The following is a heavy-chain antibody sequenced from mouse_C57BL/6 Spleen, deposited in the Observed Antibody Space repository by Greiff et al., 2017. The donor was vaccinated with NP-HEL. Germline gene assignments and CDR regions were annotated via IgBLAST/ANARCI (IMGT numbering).Heavy chain of an antibody. D-gene: IGHD2-5*01. Sequence: VQLQQPGAELVRPGSSVKLSCKASGYTFTSYWMDWVKQRPGQGLEWIGNIYPSDSETHYNQKFKDKATLTVDKSSSTAYMQLSSLTSEDSAVYYCARRSNHGDWFAYWGQGTLVTVSA. V-gene: IGHV1-61*01. CDR3: ARRSNHGDWFAY. CDR2: IYPSDSET. CDR1: GYTFTSYW. J-gene: IGHJ3*01.